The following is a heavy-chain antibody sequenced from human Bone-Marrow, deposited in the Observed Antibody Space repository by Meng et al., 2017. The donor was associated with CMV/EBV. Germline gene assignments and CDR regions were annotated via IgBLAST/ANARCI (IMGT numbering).Heavy chain of an antibody. J-gene: IGHJ3*02. CDR3: AKSEGGSSWYSAFDI. D-gene: IGHD6-13*01. Sequence: GESLKISCAASGFTFSSYAMHWVRQAPGKGLEWVAVISYDGSNKYYADSVKGRFTISRDNSKNTLYLQMNSLRAEDMALYYCAKSEGGSSWYSAFDIWGQGTMVTVSS. V-gene: IGHV3-30-3*02. CDR1: GFTFSSYA. CDR2: ISYDGSNK.